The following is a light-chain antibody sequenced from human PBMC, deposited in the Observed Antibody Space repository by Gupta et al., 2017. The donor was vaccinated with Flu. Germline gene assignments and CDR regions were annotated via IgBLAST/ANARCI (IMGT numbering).Light chain of an antibody. CDR3: QVWDGGSDHAV. CDR1: KIERIS. V-gene: IGLV3-21*02. Sequence: YVLAPPPSVTAAPGLTPRLTCGGDKIERISVYWYQQKSAQVPVLVLYDDSDRPSGIPDRFSGSNSGNTATLTISRVEAGDEADYYCQVWDGGSDHAVFGGGTKLTVL. CDR2: DDS. J-gene: IGLJ2*01.